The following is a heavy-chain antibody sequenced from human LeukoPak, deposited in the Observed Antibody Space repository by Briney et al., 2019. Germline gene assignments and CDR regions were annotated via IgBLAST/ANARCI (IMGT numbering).Heavy chain of an antibody. CDR3: ARSSRAYYYGSGSYADDY. CDR2: ISHSGST. D-gene: IGHD3-10*01. Sequence: SERLSLTCAVYGGSFSGYYWSWIRQPPGKGLEWIGEISHSGSTNYNPSLKSRVTISVDTSRNQFSLKLSSVTAADTAVYYCARSSRAYYYGSGSYADDYWGQGTLVTDCS. V-gene: IGHV4-34*01. J-gene: IGHJ4*02. CDR1: GGSFSGYY.